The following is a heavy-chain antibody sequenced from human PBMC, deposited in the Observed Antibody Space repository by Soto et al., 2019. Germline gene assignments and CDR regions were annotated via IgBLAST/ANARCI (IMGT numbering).Heavy chain of an antibody. J-gene: IGHJ4*02. V-gene: IGHV1-8*01. CDR3: ARGELLWFGELLR. CDR1: GYTFTSYD. CDR2: MNPNSGNT. D-gene: IGHD3-10*01. Sequence: ASVKVSCKASGYTFTSYDINWVRQATGQGFEWMGWMNPNSGNTGYAQKFQGRVTMTRNTSISTAYMELSSLRSEDTAVYYCARGELLWFGELLRWGQGTLVTVSS.